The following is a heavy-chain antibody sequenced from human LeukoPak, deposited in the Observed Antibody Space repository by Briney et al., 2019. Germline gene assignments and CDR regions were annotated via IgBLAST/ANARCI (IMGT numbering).Heavy chain of an antibody. V-gene: IGHV3-11*04. CDR1: GFVVSDYY. J-gene: IGHJ3*01. Sequence: GGSLRLSCAAAGFVVSDYYTSCIRQAPGKGLECLSYVSRSGSPIYYADSVKGRFIISRDNANNSLYLQMNSLRAEDTAVYYCQGTEGITVSDPFDVWGQGSMVTVSS. CDR3: QGTEGITVSDPFDV. D-gene: IGHD3-10*01. CDR2: VSRSGSPI.